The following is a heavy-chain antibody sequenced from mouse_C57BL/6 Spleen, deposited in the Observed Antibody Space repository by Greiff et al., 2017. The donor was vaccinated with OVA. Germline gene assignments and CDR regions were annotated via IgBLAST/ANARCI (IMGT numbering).Heavy chain of an antibody. D-gene: IGHD3-3*01. CDR2: ISYDGSN. CDR3: AREGGQDFFDY. Sequence: EVKLLESGPGLVKPSQSLSLTCSVTGYSITSGYYWNWIRQFPGNKLEWMGYISYDGSNNYNPSLKNRISITRDTSKNQFFLKLNSVTTEDTATYYCAREGGQDFFDYWGQGTTLTVSS. CDR1: GYSITSGYY. V-gene: IGHV3-6*01. J-gene: IGHJ2*01.